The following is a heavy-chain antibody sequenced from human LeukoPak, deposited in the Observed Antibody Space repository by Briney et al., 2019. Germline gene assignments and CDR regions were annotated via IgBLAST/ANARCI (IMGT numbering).Heavy chain of an antibody. D-gene: IGHD4/OR15-4a*01. J-gene: IGHJ4*02. V-gene: IGHV3-21*04. Sequence: GGSLRLSCAASGFTFSSYSMNWVRQAPGKGLEWVSSISSSSSYIYYADSVKGRFTISRDNSKNTLYLQVNSLRAEDTAVYYCARRAGAYSHPYDYWGQGTLVTVSS. CDR2: ISSSSSYI. CDR3: ARRAGAYSHPYDY. CDR1: GFTFSSYS.